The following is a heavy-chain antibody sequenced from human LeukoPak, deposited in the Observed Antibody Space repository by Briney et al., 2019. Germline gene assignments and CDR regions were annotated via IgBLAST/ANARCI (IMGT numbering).Heavy chain of an antibody. CDR3: ARDVYYDSSGYLVPDY. J-gene: IGHJ4*02. CDR1: GGSISSSSYY. CDR2: IYYSGST. V-gene: IGHV4-39*07. D-gene: IGHD3-22*01. Sequence: SETLSLNCTVSGGSISSSSYYWGWIRQPPGKGLEWIGSIYYSGSTYYNPSLKSRVTISVDTSKNQFSLKLSSVTAADTAVYYCARDVYYDSSGYLVPDYSGQGTLVTVSS.